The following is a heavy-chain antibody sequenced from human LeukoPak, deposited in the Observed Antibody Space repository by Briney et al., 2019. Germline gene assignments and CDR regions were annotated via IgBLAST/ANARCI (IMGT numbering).Heavy chain of an antibody. CDR2: IKWNGGTT. CDR1: GFTFDDYA. CDR3: AKDRGDYSSGWDAFDI. V-gene: IGHV3-20*04. J-gene: IGHJ3*02. D-gene: IGHD6-19*01. Sequence: GGSLRLSCEASGFTFDDYAMGWVRQAPGKGLEWVSGIKWNGGTTGYGDSVKGRFTISRDNAKNSLYLQMNSLRAEDTAVYYCAKDRGDYSSGWDAFDIWGQGTMVTVSS.